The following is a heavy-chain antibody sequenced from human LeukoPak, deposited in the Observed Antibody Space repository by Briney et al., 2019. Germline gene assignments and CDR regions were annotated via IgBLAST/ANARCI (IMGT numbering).Heavy chain of an antibody. V-gene: IGHV3-23*01. CDR1: GFTFSDYA. J-gene: IGHJ4*02. Sequence: PGGSLRLSCVVSGFTFSDYAMSRVRQAPGKGLEWVSTISGSGGRSYSEDPVKGRFTISRDNSRNTLYLQMNSLRVEDTAIYYCAKGGPQFFDYWGQGTLVTVSS. CDR2: ISGSGGRS. CDR3: AKGGPQFFDY. D-gene: IGHD5-24*01.